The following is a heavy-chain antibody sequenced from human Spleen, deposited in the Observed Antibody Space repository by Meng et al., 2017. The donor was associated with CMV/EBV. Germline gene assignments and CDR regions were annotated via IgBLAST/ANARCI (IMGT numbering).Heavy chain of an antibody. CDR1: GFTFGPYS. V-gene: IGHV3-21*01. J-gene: IGHJ4*02. CDR3: ARGGHSSSWYLGY. D-gene: IGHD6-13*01. Sequence: LSLTCAASGFTFGPYSMNWVRQAPGKGLEWVSSIGSSGTYTYYADSVKGRFTISRDNAKNSLYLQMNSLRVEDTAVYYCARGGHSSSWYLGYWGQGTLVTVSS. CDR2: IGSSGTYT.